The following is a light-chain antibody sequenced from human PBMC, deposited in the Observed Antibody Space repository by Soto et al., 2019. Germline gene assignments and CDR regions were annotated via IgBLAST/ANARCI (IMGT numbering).Light chain of an antibody. J-gene: IGKJ5*01. Sequence: DIQMTQSPSSLSASVGDRVTITCRASQSISSYLNRYQQKPGKAPKLLIYAASSLQSGVPSRFSGSGSGTDFTLTISRLPPENIAPYYPQQSYSTPMITIVQRARLENK. V-gene: IGKV1-39*01. CDR1: QSISSY. CDR3: QQSYSTPMIT. CDR2: AAS.